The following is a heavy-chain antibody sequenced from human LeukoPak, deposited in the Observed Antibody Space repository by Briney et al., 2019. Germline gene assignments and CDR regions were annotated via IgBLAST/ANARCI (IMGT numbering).Heavy chain of an antibody. V-gene: IGHV5-51*01. D-gene: IGHD6-13*01. CDR3: ARRGWAAGTTFDY. CDR2: IYPGDSDT. J-gene: IGHJ4*02. Sequence: GESLKISCKGSGYSFTSYWISWVRQMPGKGLEWMGIIYPGDSDTRYSPSFQGQVTISADKSISTAYLQWSSLKASDTAMYYCARRGWAAGTTFDYWGQGTLVTVSS. CDR1: GYSFTSYW.